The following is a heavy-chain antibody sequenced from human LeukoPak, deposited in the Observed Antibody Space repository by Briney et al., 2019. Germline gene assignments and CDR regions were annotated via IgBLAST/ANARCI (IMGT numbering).Heavy chain of an antibody. CDR3: ARGSSGSYSMSGWFDP. CDR2: IYYSGST. J-gene: IGHJ5*02. Sequence: SETLSLTCTVSSGSISSYYWSWIRQPPGKGLEWIGYIYYSGSTNYNPSLKSRVTISVDTSKNQFSLKLSSVTAADTAVYYCARGSSGSYSMSGWFDPWGQGTLVTVSS. V-gene: IGHV4-59*01. CDR1: SGSISSYY. D-gene: IGHD1-26*01.